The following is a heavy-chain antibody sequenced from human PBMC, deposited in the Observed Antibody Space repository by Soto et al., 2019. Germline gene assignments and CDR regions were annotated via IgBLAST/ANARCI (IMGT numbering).Heavy chain of an antibody. V-gene: IGHV3-23*01. CDR3: AKTDQFNTQSSGWANRFDY. CDR2: ISRSGDST. J-gene: IGHJ4*02. D-gene: IGHD6-19*01. Sequence: EVQLLESGGGLVQPGGSLRLSCAASGFTFSRYAMTWVRQAPGKGLEWVSTISRSGDSTYYRDSVKGRFTISRDNSKNTVYLQMNSLRAEDTAGYYCAKTDQFNTQSSGWANRFDYWGQGTLVTVSS. CDR1: GFTFSRYA.